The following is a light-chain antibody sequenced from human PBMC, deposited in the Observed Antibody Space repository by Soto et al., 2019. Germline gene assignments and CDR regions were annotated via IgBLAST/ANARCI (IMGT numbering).Light chain of an antibody. CDR1: QSITGW. CDR2: KTS. V-gene: IGKV1-5*03. Sequence: DIQMTQSPSTLSASVGDRVTITCRASQSITGWLAWYQQTPGKAPKLLIYKTSSLESGVPSRFSGSRSGTEFTLTITSLQPDDSATYYCQQYNGLPTWTFGQVTKVDIK. J-gene: IGKJ1*01. CDR3: QQYNGLPTWT.